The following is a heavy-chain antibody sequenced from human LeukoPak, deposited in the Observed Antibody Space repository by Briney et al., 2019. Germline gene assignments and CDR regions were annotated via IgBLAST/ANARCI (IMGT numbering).Heavy chain of an antibody. V-gene: IGHV3-11*04. CDR2: ISSSGSIT. Sequence: PGGSLRLSCAASGFTFSDYYMSWIRQAPGKGLEWVSYISSSGSITYYADSVKGRFTISRDNAKNSLYLQMSSLRAEDTAVYYCARVSTMIVVVPWIDYWGQGTLVTVSS. CDR1: GFTFSDYY. D-gene: IGHD3-22*01. J-gene: IGHJ4*02. CDR3: ARVSTMIVVVPWIDY.